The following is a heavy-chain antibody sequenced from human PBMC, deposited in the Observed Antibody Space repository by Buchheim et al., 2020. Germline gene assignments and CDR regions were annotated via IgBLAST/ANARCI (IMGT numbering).Heavy chain of an antibody. D-gene: IGHD6-6*01. CDR2: ISYAGSNK. CDR1: GFTFSSYG. V-gene: IGHV3-30*18. Sequence: VQLVESGGGLVQPGGSLRLSCAASGFTFSSYGMHWVRQAPGKGLEWVAVISYAGSNKYYADSVKGRFTISRDNSKNTLYLQMNSLRAEDTAVYYCAKGSSSSESWSIDYWGQGTL. J-gene: IGHJ4*02. CDR3: AKGSSSSESWSIDY.